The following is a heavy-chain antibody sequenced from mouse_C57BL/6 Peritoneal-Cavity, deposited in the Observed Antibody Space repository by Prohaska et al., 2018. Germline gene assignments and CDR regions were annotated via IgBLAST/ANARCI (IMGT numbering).Heavy chain of an antibody. CDR1: GYTFTSYW. D-gene: IGHD1-1*01. Sequence: QVQLQQPGAELVMPGASVKLSCKASGYTFTSYWMHWVKQRPGQGLEWIGEIDPSDSYTNYNQKVKGKATLTVDKSSSTAYMQLSSLTSEDSAVYYCARFYYYGSSFAYWGQGTLVTVSA. CDR3: ARFYYYGSSFAY. J-gene: IGHJ3*01. CDR2: IDPSDSYT. V-gene: IGHV1-69*01.